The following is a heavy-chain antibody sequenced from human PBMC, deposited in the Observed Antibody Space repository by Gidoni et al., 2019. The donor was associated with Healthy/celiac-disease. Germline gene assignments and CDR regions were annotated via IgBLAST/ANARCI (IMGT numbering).Heavy chain of an antibody. D-gene: IGHD3-16*01. CDR2: ISGSGGST. V-gene: IGHV3-23*01. CDR1: GFTFSSYA. CDR3: AKKKLGEDAFDI. J-gene: IGHJ3*02. Sequence: EVQLLESGGGLVQPGGSLRLSCAASGFTFSSYAMSWVRQAPGKGLEWVSAISGSGGSTFYADSVKGRFTISRDNSKNTLYLQMNSLRAEDTAVYYCAKKKLGEDAFDIWGQGTMVTVSS.